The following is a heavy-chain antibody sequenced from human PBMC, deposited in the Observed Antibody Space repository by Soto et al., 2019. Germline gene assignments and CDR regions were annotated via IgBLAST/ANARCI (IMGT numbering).Heavy chain of an antibody. CDR3: ARDRSITPPVQLERRPVSAPGHGYFDY. V-gene: IGHV4-31*03. CDR1: GGSISSGGYY. D-gene: IGHD1-1*01. CDR2: IYYSGST. Sequence: QVQLQESGPGLVKPSQTLSLTCTVSGGSISSGGYYWSWIRQHPGKGLEWIGYIYYSGSTYYNPSLKSRVTISVDTSKNQFSLKLSSVTAADTAVYYCARDRSITPPVQLERRPVSAPGHGYFDYWGQGTLVTVSS. J-gene: IGHJ4*02.